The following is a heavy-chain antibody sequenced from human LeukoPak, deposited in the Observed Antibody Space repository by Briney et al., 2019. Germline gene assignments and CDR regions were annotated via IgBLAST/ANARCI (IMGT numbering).Heavy chain of an antibody. CDR3: ARDATRGGDFDY. CDR1: GFTISSYW. Sequence: PGGSLRLSCAASGFTISSYWMTWVRQAPGKGLEWVANINQGGSEKYYVDSVKGRFTISRDNAKNSLYLQMNSLRAEDTAVYYCARDATRGGDFDYWGQGTLVTVSS. V-gene: IGHV3-7*01. J-gene: IGHJ4*02. D-gene: IGHD3-16*01. CDR2: INQGGSEK.